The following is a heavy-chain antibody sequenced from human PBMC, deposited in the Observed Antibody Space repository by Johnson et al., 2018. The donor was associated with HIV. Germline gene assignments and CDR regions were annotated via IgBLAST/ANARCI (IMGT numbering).Heavy chain of an antibody. Sequence: VQLVESGGGLVQPGGSLRLSCAASGFTFSSYDMHWVRQATGKGLEWVSAIGTAGDSYYPGSVKGRFTISRENAKNSLYLQMNSLRAGDTAVYYCARANRGRNDAFDIWGQGTKVTVSS. V-gene: IGHV3-13*01. CDR3: ARANRGRNDAFDI. CDR2: IGTAGDS. J-gene: IGHJ3*02. CDR1: GFTFSSYD. D-gene: IGHD2-15*01.